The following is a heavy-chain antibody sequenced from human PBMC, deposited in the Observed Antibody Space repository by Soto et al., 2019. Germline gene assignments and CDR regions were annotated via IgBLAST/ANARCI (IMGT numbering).Heavy chain of an antibody. J-gene: IGHJ4*02. D-gene: IGHD3-16*02. CDR3: ARTPSDYVWGSYRTDY. V-gene: IGHV3-48*01. Sequence: GGSLRLSCAASGFTFSSYSMNWVRQAPGKGLEWVSYISSSSSTIYYADSVKGRFTISRDNAKNSLYLQMNSLRAEDTAVYYCARTPSDYVWGSYRTDYWGQGTLVTVSS. CDR1: GFTFSSYS. CDR2: ISSSSSTI.